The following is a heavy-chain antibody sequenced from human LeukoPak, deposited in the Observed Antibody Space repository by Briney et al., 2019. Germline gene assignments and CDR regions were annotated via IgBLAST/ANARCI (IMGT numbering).Heavy chain of an antibody. CDR1: GFTFSSYS. Sequence: PGGSLRLSCAASGFTFSSYSMNWVRQAPGKGLEWVSSISSSSYIYYADSVKGRFTISRDNAKNSLYLQMNSLRVEDTAVYYCARANGDFTHYYYMDVWGKGTTVTVSS. CDR2: ISSSSYI. CDR3: ARANGDFTHYYYMDV. V-gene: IGHV3-21*01. D-gene: IGHD7-27*01. J-gene: IGHJ6*03.